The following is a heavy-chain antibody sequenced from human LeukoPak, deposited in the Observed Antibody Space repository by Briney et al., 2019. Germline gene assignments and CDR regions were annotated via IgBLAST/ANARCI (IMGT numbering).Heavy chain of an antibody. V-gene: IGHV3-7*03. Sequence: GGSLRLSCSASGFTFRSYWMRWVRQAPGKGLEWVANIKQDGSEKNYVDSVKGRFTISRDNAKNSLYLQMNSLRAEDTAVYYCASGLELDYWGQGTLVTVSS. J-gene: IGHJ4*02. CDR1: GFTFRSYW. CDR2: IKQDGSEK. CDR3: ASGLELDY.